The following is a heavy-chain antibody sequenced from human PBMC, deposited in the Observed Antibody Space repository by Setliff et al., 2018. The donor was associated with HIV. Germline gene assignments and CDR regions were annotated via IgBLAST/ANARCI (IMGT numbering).Heavy chain of an antibody. J-gene: IGHJ4*02. D-gene: IGHD6-19*01. V-gene: IGHV3-11*01. CDR3: VKSASWDPRGWLH. Sequence: GGSLRLSCAVSGFTFSDYYMSWIRQAPGKGLEWISYISDSGSIIYYADSVKGRFTISRDNAKTSVHLQMNSLRAEDSAVYYCVKSASWDPRGWLHWGQGTPVTVSS. CDR1: GFTFSDYY. CDR2: ISDSGSII.